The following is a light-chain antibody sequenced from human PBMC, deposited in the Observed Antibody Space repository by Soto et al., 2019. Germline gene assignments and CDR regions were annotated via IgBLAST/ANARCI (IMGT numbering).Light chain of an antibody. CDR3: QDYYKSHLT. V-gene: IGKV4-1*01. CDR2: WAS. J-gene: IGKJ4*01. Sequence: DIVMTQSPDSLAVSLGERATINCKSSQSVLYSSNNQNYLAWYQQRPGQPPKLLLYWASTRESGVPDRLSGSEYGTDFILTRSRLQAEDGADYVSQDYYKSHLTFGGGTKVELK. CDR1: QSVLYSSNNQNY.